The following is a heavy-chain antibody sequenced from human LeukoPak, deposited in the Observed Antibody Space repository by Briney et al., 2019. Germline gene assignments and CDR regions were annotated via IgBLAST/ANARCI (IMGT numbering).Heavy chain of an antibody. V-gene: IGHV1-2*02. Sequence: ASVKVSCKASGYTFTAYYMHWVRQAPGQGLEWMGWINPNSGGTNYAQKFQGRVTMTRDTSISTAYMELSRLRSDDTAVYYCAILSYGSGSPFDYWGQGTLVTVSS. D-gene: IGHD3-10*01. CDR2: INPNSGGT. CDR3: AILSYGSGSPFDY. J-gene: IGHJ4*02. CDR1: GYTFTAYY.